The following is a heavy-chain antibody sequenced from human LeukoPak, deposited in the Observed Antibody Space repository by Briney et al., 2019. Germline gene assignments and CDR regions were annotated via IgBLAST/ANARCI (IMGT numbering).Heavy chain of an antibody. V-gene: IGHV4-34*01. CDR1: GGSFSGYY. Sequence: PSETLSLTCAVYGGSFSGYYWSWIRQPPGKGLEWIGEINHSGSTNYNPSLKSRVTISVDTSKNQFSLKLSSVTAADTAVYYCARDWKDRITIFGVVSRALQKASALDYWGQGTLVTVSS. D-gene: IGHD3-3*01. CDR3: ARDWKDRITIFGVVSRALQKASALDY. CDR2: INHSGST. J-gene: IGHJ4*02.